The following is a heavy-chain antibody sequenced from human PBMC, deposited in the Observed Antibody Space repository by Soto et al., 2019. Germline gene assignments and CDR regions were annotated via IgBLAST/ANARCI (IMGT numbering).Heavy chain of an antibody. Sequence: QVQLVESGGGVVQPGMSLRLSCAASGYTFIRYSMHWVRQAPGKGLEWVAVIWYDGSNKYYADSVKGRFTISRDNSKNTVFLQMDSLRVEDTALYYCARDGSGGAWGWFDPWGQGTLVSVSS. CDR1: GYTFIRYS. V-gene: IGHV3-33*01. J-gene: IGHJ5*02. CDR2: IWYDGSNK. CDR3: ARDGSGGAWGWFDP. D-gene: IGHD3-10*01.